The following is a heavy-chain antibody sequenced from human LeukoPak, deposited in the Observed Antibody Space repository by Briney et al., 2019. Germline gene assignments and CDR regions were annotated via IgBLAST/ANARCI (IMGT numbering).Heavy chain of an antibody. CDR2: IYHSGDT. J-gene: IGHJ2*01. Sequence: SETLSLNCIVSGYSISTGYYWAWIRQPPGKGLEWIGSIYHSGDTYYNPSLNSRVTISVDTSKNQFSLKLSSVTAADTAVYYCARGSAVTSFFGYFDLWGRGTLVTVSS. V-gene: IGHV4-38-2*02. CDR1: GYSISTGYY. D-gene: IGHD4-17*01. CDR3: ARGSAVTSFFGYFDL.